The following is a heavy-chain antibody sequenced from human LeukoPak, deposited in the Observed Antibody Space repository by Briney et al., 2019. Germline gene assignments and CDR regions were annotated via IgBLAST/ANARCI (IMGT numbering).Heavy chain of an antibody. J-gene: IGHJ3*02. CDR1: GFTFSSYS. CDR2: ISSSSSYI. V-gene: IGHV3-21*01. D-gene: IGHD3-22*01. Sequence: GGSLRLSCAASGFTFSSYSMNWVRQAPGKGLEWVSSISSSSSYIYYADSVKGRFTISRDNAKNSLYLQMNSLRAEDTAVYYCARDLSIDSSGYYPAGNAFDIWGQGTMVTVSS. CDR3: ARDLSIDSSGYYPAGNAFDI.